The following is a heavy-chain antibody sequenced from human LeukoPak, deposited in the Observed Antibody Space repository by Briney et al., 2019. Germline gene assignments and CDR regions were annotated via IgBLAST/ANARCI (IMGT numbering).Heavy chain of an antibody. D-gene: IGHD3-3*01. CDR1: GVSFSGYY. V-gene: IGHV4-34*01. Sequence: PSETLSLTCAVYGVSFSGYYWSWIRQPPGKGLEWIGEINHSGSTNYNPSLKSRVTISVDTSKNQFSLKLSSVTAADTAVYYCARVRTIFGVTKGWFDPWGQGTLVTVSS. CDR3: ARVRTIFGVTKGWFDP. J-gene: IGHJ5*02. CDR2: INHSGST.